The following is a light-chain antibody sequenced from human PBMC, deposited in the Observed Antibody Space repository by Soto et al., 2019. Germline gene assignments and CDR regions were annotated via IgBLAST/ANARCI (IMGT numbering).Light chain of an antibody. CDR3: ISYTTTGALV. V-gene: IGLV2-14*01. CDR1: IYDVGAYHY. J-gene: IGLJ2*01. CDR2: EVS. Sequence: QSALTQPASVSGSPGQSITISCTGTIYDVGAYHYVSWYQQFPGKAPKLILYEVSNRPSGISNRFSGFRSGSTASLTVPGLQPEDDAHYYCISYTTTGALVFGGGTKLTVL.